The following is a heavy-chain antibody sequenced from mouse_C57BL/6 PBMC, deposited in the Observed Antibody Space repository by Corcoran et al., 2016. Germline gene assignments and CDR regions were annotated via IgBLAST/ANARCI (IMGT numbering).Heavy chain of an antibody. D-gene: IGHD2-10*01. CDR1: GYTFTSDD. Sequence: VQLQQSGPELVKPGASVRLSRKASGYTFTSDDINCVKQRPGQGLERIGWIFPRDGSPTYNEKFKGKATLTVDTSSSTAYMVLHSLTSEDSAVYFCARSYYGNHEDFDYWGQGTTLTVSS. V-gene: IGHV1-85*01. J-gene: IGHJ2*01. CDR3: ARSYYGNHEDFDY. CDR2: IFPRDGSP.